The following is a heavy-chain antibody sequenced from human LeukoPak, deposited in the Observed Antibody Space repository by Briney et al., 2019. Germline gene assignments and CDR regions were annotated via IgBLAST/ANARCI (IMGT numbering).Heavy chain of an antibody. CDR2: INPNSGNT. CDR1: GYTFTGYY. Sequence: ASVKVSCKASGYTFTGYYIHWVRQAPGQGLEWMGWINPNSGNTGYAQKFQGRVTMTRNTSISTAYMELSSLRSEDTAVYYCARGPPIRDYGDLFDYWGQGTLVTVSS. CDR3: ARGPPIRDYGDLFDY. V-gene: IGHV1-8*02. D-gene: IGHD4-17*01. J-gene: IGHJ4*02.